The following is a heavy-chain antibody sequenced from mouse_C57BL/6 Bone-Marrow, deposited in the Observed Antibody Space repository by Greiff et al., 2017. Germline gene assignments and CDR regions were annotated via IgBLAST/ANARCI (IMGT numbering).Heavy chain of an antibody. Sequence: QVQLQQPGAELVKPGASVKVSCKASGYTFTSSWMHWVKQRPGQGLAWIGRIHPSDSDTNYNQKFKGKATLTVDKSSSTAYLQLSSLTSEDSAVYYCAMPSFYYGNYNYYAMDYWGQGTSVTVSS. V-gene: IGHV1-74*01. CDR1: GYTFTSSW. D-gene: IGHD2-1*01. CDR2: IHPSDSDT. CDR3: AMPSFYYGNYNYYAMDY. J-gene: IGHJ4*01.